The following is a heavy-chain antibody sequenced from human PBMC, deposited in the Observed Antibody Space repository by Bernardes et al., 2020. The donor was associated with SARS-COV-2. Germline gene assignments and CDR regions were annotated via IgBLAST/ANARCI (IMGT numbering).Heavy chain of an antibody. J-gene: IGHJ4*02. CDR1: GFTFSSYA. CDR2: ISGSGGST. CDR3: AKVLAPPTGYYNLVFDY. Sequence: GGSLRLSCAASGFTFSSYAMSWVRQAPGKGLEWVSAISGSGGSTYYADSVKGRFTISRDNSKNTLYLQMNSLRAEDTAVYYCAKVLAPPTGYYNLVFDYWGQGTLVTVSS. D-gene: IGHD3-9*01. V-gene: IGHV3-23*01.